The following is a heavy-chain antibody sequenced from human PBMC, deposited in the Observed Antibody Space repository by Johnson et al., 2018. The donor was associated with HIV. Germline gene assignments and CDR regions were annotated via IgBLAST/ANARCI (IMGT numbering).Heavy chain of an antibody. CDR3: ARGSRYTYDNDDAYLLHAFDI. Sequence: MQLVESGGGLVKPGGSLRLSCAASGFTFSNAWMSWVRQAPAKGLEWVSVIYSGGSTYYADSVKGRFTISRDNSKNTLYLQMNSLRVEDTAVYYCARGSRYTYDNDDAYLLHAFDIWGQGTTVTVSS. J-gene: IGHJ3*02. CDR1: GFTFSNAW. V-gene: IGHV3-66*01. CDR2: IYSGGST. D-gene: IGHD3-22*01.